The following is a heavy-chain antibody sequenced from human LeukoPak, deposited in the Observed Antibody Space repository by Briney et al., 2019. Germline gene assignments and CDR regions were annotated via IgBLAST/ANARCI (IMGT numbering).Heavy chain of an antibody. D-gene: IGHD5-12*01. CDR2: IIPIFGTA. CDR3: ATRPGYSEYYFDY. J-gene: IGHJ4*02. V-gene: IGHV1-69*13. Sequence: GASVKVSCKASGGTFSSYAISWVRQAPGQGLEWMGGIIPIFGTANYAQKFQGRVTITADESTSTAYMELSSLRSEDTAVYYCATRPGYSEYYFDYWGQGTLVTVSS. CDR1: GGTFSSYA.